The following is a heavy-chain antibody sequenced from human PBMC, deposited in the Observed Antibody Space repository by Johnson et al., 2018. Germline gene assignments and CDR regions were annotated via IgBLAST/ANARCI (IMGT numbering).Heavy chain of an antibody. CDR3: AKSDNSDYRAFDI. J-gene: IGHJ3*02. CDR2: LYYTGST. CDR1: GTSISSYY. V-gene: IGHV4-59*01. D-gene: IGHD3-22*01. Sequence: QVQLRESGPGLVKPTETLSLTCNVSGTSISSYYWSWIRQPPGKGLQWIGFLYYTGSTNYSPSLKSRVTMSLNTSQKPISLKLNSVTAADTAVYYCAKSDNSDYRAFDIWGQGTMVTVSS.